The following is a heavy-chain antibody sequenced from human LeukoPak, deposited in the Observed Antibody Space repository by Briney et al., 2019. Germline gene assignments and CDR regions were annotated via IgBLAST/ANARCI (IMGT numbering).Heavy chain of an antibody. CDR3: ARVWEPKGTGTYYFDY. V-gene: IGHV4-39*02. D-gene: IGHD1-26*01. J-gene: IGHJ4*02. CDR2: IYHTGST. Sequence: PSETLSLTCTVSGGSISSSSYYWAWIRQAPGKGLEWIGNIYHTGSTYYNPSLKSRVTIFVDTSKNHYSLKLTSVTAVDTAVCYCARVWEPKGTGTYYFDYWGQGALVTVSS. CDR1: GGSISSSSYY.